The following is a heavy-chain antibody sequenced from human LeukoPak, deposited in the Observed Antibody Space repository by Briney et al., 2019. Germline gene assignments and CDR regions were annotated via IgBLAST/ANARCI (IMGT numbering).Heavy chain of an antibody. V-gene: IGHV1-24*01. CDR1: GYTLTELS. D-gene: IGHD1-26*01. CDR2: FDPEDGET. Sequence: ASVKVSCKVSGYTLTELSMHWVRQAPGKGLEWMGGFDPEDGETIYAQKFQGRVTMTEDTSTDTAYMELSSLRSEDTAVYYCATLLNRYSGSYHYYYYGMDAWGQGTTVTVSS. J-gene: IGHJ6*02. CDR3: ATLLNRYSGSYHYYYYGMDA.